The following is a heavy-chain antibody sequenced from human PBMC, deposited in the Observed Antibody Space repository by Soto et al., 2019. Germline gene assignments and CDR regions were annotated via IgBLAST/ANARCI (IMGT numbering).Heavy chain of an antibody. V-gene: IGHV1-69*13. D-gene: IGHD5-18*01. CDR2: IIPIFGTA. CDR3: ASLAPDTARTIYYYYGMDV. Sequence: GASVKVSCKASGGTFSSYAISWVRQAPGQGLEWMGGIIPIFGTANYAQKFQGRVTITADESTSTAYMELSSLRSEDTAVYYCASLAPDTARTIYYYYGMDVWGQGTTVTVPS. J-gene: IGHJ6*02. CDR1: GGTFSSYA.